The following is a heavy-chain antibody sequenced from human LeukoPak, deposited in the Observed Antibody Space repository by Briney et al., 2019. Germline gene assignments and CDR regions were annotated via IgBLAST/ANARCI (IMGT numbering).Heavy chain of an antibody. J-gene: IGHJ4*02. CDR1: GGSISSYY. V-gene: IGHV4-59*01. D-gene: IGHD6-19*01. CDR3: ARQDSSGWYYFDY. Sequence: SETLSFTCTVSGGSISSYYWSWIRQPPGKGLEWIGYIYYSGSTNYNPSLKSRVTISEDTSKNQFSLKLSSVTAADTAVYYCARQDSSGWYYFDYWGQGTLVTVSS. CDR2: IYYSGST.